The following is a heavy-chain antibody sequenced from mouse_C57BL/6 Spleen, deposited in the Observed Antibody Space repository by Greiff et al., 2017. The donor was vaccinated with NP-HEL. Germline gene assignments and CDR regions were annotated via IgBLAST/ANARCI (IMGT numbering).Heavy chain of an antibody. V-gene: IGHV1-80*01. J-gene: IGHJ1*03. CDR2: IYPGDGDT. CDR3: ARENYGSSGYVDV. CDR1: GYAFSSYW. D-gene: IGHD1-1*01. Sequence: QVQLQQSGAELVKPGASVKISCKASGYAFSSYWMNWVKQRPGKGLEWIGQIYPGDGDTNYNGKFKGKATLTADKSSSTAYMQLSSLTSEDSAVYFCARENYGSSGYVDVWGTGTTVTVSS.